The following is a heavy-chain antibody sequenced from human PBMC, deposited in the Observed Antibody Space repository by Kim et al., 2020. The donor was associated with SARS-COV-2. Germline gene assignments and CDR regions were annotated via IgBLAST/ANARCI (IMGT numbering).Heavy chain of an antibody. D-gene: IGHD3-22*01. CDR3: ARGYDSTWPAFGY. Sequence: YYTPSLKSRVTIFVETSKNQFSLNLRSVTAADTAVYYCARGYDSTWPAFGYWGQGTLVTVSS. V-gene: IGHV4-39*01. J-gene: IGHJ4*02.